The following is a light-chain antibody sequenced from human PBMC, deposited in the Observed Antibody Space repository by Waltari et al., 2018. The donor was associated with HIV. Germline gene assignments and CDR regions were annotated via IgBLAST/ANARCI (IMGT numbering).Light chain of an antibody. V-gene: IGKV3-20*01. J-gene: IGKJ3*01. Sequence: EIILPQPPGTLSSSSGAGATLSCRTVQRISNRLLAWYQQKAGQAPRLLIYGVSSRATGIPERFSGSGSETDFTLTISRLEPEDSAVYYCQQYGTSPFTFGPGTKVDI. CDR3: QQYGTSPFT. CDR1: QRISNRL. CDR2: GVS.